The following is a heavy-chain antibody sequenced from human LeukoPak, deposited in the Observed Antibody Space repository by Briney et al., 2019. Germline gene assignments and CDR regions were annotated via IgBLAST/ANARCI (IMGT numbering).Heavy chain of an antibody. J-gene: IGHJ4*02. V-gene: IGHV3-64*01. CDR3: ARVGDGYNYDY. CDR1: GFTFSSYA. D-gene: IGHD5-24*01. CDR2: ISSNGGST. Sequence: SGGSLRLSCAASGFTFSSYAMHWVRQAPGKGLEDVSAISSNGGSTDYANSVKGRFTISRDNTKNTLYLQMGSLRAEDMAVYYCARVGDGYNYDYWGQGTLVTVSS.